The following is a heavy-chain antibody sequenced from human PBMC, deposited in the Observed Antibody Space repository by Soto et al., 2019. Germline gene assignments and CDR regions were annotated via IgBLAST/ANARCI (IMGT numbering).Heavy chain of an antibody. D-gene: IGHD1-7*01. CDR1: GGSITSYR. CDR2: INTGGNT. CDR3: ARESGDNWDYEAY. J-gene: IGHJ4*02. Sequence: QVQLQESGPGLVRPLETLSLTCKVSGGSITSYRWSWIRQSAGKGLEWIGRINTGGNTHYNPSLKSRVTVSIDTSQNQFFLTVTSVTAADSAVYYCARESGDNWDYEAYWGQGTPVTVSS. V-gene: IGHV4-4*07.